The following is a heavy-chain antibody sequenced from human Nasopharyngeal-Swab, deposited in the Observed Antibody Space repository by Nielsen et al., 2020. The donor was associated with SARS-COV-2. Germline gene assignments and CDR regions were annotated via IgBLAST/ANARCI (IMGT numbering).Heavy chain of an antibody. V-gene: IGHV3-64*01. Sequence: GESLKISCAASGFNLRSYAMHWVRPAPGKGLEYVSVISGDGGTTFHANSVKGRFTISRDNSKNTLYLQMGSLRPEDTAVYYCARALGGHPDSWGQGTLVTISS. CDR3: ARALGGHPDS. CDR1: GFNLRSYA. J-gene: IGHJ5*01. CDR2: ISGDGGTT. D-gene: IGHD2-15*01.